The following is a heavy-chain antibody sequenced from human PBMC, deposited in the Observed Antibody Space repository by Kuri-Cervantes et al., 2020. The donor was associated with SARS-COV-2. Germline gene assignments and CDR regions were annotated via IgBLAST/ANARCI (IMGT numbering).Heavy chain of an antibody. Sequence: SETLSLTCTVSGGSISGSSYYWGWIRQPPGKGLEWIGSIYYSGSTYYNPSLKSRVTISVDTSKNQFSLKLSSVTAADTAVYYCARVGGYSGYSRESPFDYWGQGTLVTVSS. CDR2: IYYSGST. CDR1: GGSISGSSYY. J-gene: IGHJ4*02. D-gene: IGHD5-12*01. CDR3: ARVGGYSGYSRESPFDY. V-gene: IGHV4-39*07.